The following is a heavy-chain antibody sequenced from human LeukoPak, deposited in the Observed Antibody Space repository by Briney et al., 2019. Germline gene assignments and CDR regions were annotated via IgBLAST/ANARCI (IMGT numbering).Heavy chain of an antibody. V-gene: IGHV4-59*01. CDR1: GGSISSYY. CDR2: IYYSGST. CDR3: ARGGDYYDSSGYELFDI. Sequence: PSETLSLTCTVSGGSISSYYWSWIRQPPGKGLEWIGYIYYSGSTNYNPSLKSRVTISVDTSKNQFSLKLSSVTAADTAVYYCARGGDYYDSSGYELFDIWGQGTMVTVSS. J-gene: IGHJ3*02. D-gene: IGHD3-22*01.